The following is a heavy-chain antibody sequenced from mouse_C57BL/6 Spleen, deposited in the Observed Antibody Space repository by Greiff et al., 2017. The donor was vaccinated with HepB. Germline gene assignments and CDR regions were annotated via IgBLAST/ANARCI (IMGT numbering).Heavy chain of an antibody. D-gene: IGHD2-4*01. Sequence: VQLQQSGPELVKPGASVKMSCKASGYTFTDYNMHWVKQSHGKSLEWIGYINPNNGGTSYNQKFKGKATLTVNKSSSTAYMELRSLTSEESAVYYCAGDYGVGYYAMDYWGQGTSVTVSS. V-gene: IGHV1-22*01. CDR2: INPNNGGT. J-gene: IGHJ4*01. CDR1: GYTFTDYN. CDR3: AGDYGVGYYAMDY.